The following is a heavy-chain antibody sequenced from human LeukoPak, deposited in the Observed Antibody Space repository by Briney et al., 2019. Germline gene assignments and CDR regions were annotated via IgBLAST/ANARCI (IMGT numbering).Heavy chain of an antibody. CDR1: GFTFSSYA. Sequence: GGSLRLSCAASGFTFSSYAMHWVRQAPGKGLEWVAVISYDGSNKYYAGSVKGRFTISRDNSKNTLYLQMNSLRAEDTAVYYCARTGFFGVALDYWGQGTLVTVSS. CDR2: ISYDGSNK. D-gene: IGHD3-3*01. V-gene: IGHV3-30*01. J-gene: IGHJ4*02. CDR3: ARTGFFGVALDY.